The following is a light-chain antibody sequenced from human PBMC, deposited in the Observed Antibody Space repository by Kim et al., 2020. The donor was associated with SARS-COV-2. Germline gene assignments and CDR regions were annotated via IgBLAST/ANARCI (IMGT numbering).Light chain of an antibody. V-gene: IGKV3-20*01. CDR1: QSVSDSN. J-gene: IGKJ1*01. CDR3: QQYGYSPWA. CDR2: GAS. Sequence: EIVLTQSPGTLSLSPGVRATLSCMASQSVSDSNLAWYQHKPGRAPRLLIYGASTRATGIPDRFSGSGSGTDFTLTISRLEPEDFAMYYCQQYGYSPWAFGQGTKGDIK.